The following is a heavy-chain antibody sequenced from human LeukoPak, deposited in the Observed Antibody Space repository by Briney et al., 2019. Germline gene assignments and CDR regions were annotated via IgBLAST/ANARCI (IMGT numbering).Heavy chain of an antibody. Sequence: ASVKVSCKASGYTFTGHYIHWVRQAPEQGLEWMGWIHPNTGGTKYAQKFQGRVTMTRDTSISTAYMELSRLRSDDTAVYYCASMTSKNAFDIWGQGTMVTVSS. CDR2: IHPNTGGT. J-gene: IGHJ3*02. V-gene: IGHV1-2*02. CDR3: ASMTSKNAFDI. CDR1: GYTFTGHY. D-gene: IGHD4-11*01.